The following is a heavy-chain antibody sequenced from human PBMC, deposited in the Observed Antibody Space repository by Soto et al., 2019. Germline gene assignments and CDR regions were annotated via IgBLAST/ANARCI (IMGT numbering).Heavy chain of an antibody. CDR1: GFTFSSYG. CDR3: AKGGLGYDILTGYYGSDAFDI. J-gene: IGHJ3*02. CDR2: ISYDGSNK. Sequence: GGSLRLSCAASGFTFSSYGMHWVRQAPGKGLEWVVVISYDGSNKYYADSVKGRFTISRDNSKNTLYLQMNSLRAEDTAVYYCAKGGLGYDILTGYYGSDAFDIWGQGTMVTVSS. D-gene: IGHD3-9*01. V-gene: IGHV3-30*18.